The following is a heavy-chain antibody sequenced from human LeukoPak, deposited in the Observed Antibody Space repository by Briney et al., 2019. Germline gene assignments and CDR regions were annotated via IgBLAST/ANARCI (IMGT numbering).Heavy chain of an antibody. V-gene: IGHV3-48*03. D-gene: IGHD1-1*01. CDR1: GFTFSSYE. CDR2: ISSSGSTI. Sequence: GGSLRLSCAASGFTFSSYEMNWVRQAPGKGLEWVSYISSSGSTIYYADSVKGRFTISRDNAKNSLYLQMNSLRAEDTAVYYCARSWVRYYYYMDVWGKGTTVTVSS. CDR3: ARSWVRYYYYMDV. J-gene: IGHJ6*03.